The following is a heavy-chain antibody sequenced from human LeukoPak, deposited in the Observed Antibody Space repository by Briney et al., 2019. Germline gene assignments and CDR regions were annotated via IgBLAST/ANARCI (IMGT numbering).Heavy chain of an antibody. CDR3: ARKYYDSAFDI. CDR2: IDWDDDK. CDR1: GGSFSGYY. D-gene: IGHD3-22*01. J-gene: IGHJ3*02. V-gene: IGHV2-70*11. Sequence: KTSETLSLTCAVYGGSFSGYYWSWIRQPPGKALEWLARIDWDDDKYYSTSLKTRLTISKDTSKNQVVLTMTNMDPVDTATYYCARKYYDSAFDIWGQGTMVTVSS.